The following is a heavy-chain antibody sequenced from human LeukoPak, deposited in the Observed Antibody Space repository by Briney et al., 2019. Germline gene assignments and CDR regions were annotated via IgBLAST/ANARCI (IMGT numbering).Heavy chain of an antibody. CDR3: ARAVGIVVVVVATLDY. V-gene: IGHV1-46*01. D-gene: IGHD2-15*01. CDR2: INPSGGST. CDR1: GYTFTGYY. J-gene: IGHJ4*02. Sequence: ASVTVSCKSSGYTFTGYYIHWVRQAPGQGLEWMGIINPSGGSTNYAQKFQGRVTMTRDTSTSTVYMELSSLRSEDTAVYYCARAVGIVVVVVATLDYWGQGTLVTVSP.